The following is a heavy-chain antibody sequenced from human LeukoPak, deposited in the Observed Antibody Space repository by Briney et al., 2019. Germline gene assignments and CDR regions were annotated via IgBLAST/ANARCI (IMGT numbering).Heavy chain of an antibody. CDR1: GGSISSGSYY. J-gene: IGHJ4*02. CDR2: IYTSGST. CDR3: ARENYYDTSD. D-gene: IGHD3-22*01. Sequence: PSETLSLTCTVSGGSISSGSYYWSWIRQPAGKGLEWIGHIYTSGSTNYNPSLKSRVTMSIATSKNQFSLSLRSVTAADTAVYYCARENYYDTSDWGQGTLVTVSS. V-gene: IGHV4-61*09.